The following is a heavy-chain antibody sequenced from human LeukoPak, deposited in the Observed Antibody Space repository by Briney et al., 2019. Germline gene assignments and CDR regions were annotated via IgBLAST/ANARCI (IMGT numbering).Heavy chain of an antibody. CDR2: ISGSVGST. V-gene: IGHV3-23*01. CDR1: GFTFSSYA. J-gene: IGHJ3*02. CDR3: AKGRYYHDNSDAFEI. D-gene: IGHD3-22*01. Sequence: PGGSLRLSCAASGFTFSSYAISWVRQAPGKGLEWVSAISGSVGSTYYTDSVKGRFTISRDNSKNTLYLQMNSLRAEDTAVYQCAKGRYYHDNSDAFEIWGQGTMVTVSS.